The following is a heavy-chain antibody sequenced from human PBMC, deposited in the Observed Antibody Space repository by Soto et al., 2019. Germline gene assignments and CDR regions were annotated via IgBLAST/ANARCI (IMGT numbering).Heavy chain of an antibody. J-gene: IGHJ5*02. Sequence: GASVKVSCKASGYTFTSYYIHWVRQATGQGLEWMGRMNPNSGNTGYAQKFQGRVTMTRNTSISTAYMELSSLRSEDTAVYYCATDISTYYYGSGSPWFDPWGQGTLVTVSS. CDR1: GYTFTSYY. D-gene: IGHD3-10*01. V-gene: IGHV1-8*01. CDR2: MNPNSGNT. CDR3: ATDISTYYYGSGSPWFDP.